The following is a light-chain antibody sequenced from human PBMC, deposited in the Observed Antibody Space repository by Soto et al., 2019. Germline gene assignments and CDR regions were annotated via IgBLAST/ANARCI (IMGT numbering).Light chain of an antibody. V-gene: IGLV2-14*03. Sequence: QSVLTQPASVSGSPGQSITISCTGTSDDVGGYNYVSWYQQHPGKVPQLIVYDVTNRPSGVSIRFSGSKSGNTASLTSSGLQVEEEVDFYCSSFVGRSGLYVCGTGTKPTVL. CDR3: SSFVGRSGLYV. CDR2: DVT. J-gene: IGLJ1*01. CDR1: SDDVGGYNY.